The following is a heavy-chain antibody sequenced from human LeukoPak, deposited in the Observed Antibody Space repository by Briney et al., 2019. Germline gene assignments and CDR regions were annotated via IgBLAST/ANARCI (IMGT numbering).Heavy chain of an antibody. J-gene: IGHJ4*02. CDR2: ISSSSSYI. CDR3: TTVYSGSYSSDY. V-gene: IGHV3-21*03. Sequence: GGSLRLSCAASGFTFSSYSMNWVRQAPGKGLEWVSSISSSSSYIYYADSVKGRFTISRDNAKNTLYLQMNSLKTEDTAVYYCTTVYSGSYSSDYWGQGTLVTVSS. CDR1: GFTFSSYS. D-gene: IGHD1-26*01.